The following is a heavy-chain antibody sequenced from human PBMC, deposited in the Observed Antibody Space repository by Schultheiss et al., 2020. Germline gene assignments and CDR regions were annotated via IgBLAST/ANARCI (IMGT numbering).Heavy chain of an antibody. D-gene: IGHD5-24*01. CDR1: GFTFSSYG. J-gene: IGHJ4*02. CDR3: AKVRRDGYNPFDY. V-gene: IGHV3-30*02. Sequence: GESLKISCAASGFTFSSYGMHWVRQAPGKGLEWVAVIWYDGSNSYYADSAKGRFTISRDNSKNTLYLQMNSLRAEDTAVYYCAKVRRDGYNPFDYWGQGTLVTVSS. CDR2: IWYDGSNS.